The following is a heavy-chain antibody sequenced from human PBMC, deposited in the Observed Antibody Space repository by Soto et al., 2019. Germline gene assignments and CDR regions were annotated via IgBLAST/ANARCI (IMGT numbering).Heavy chain of an antibody. CDR2: IYAGDSDT. V-gene: IGHV5-51*01. J-gene: IGHJ4*02. D-gene: IGHD1-26*01. CDR1: GYSFASYW. CDR3: ARVLIATPESLDF. Sequence: GESLKISCKGSGYSFASYWIDWVRQMPGKGLEWMGIIYAGDSDTKYSPSFRGQVTISADKSISTAYLQWSSLKASDSAMYYCARVLIATPESLDFWGQGTLVTVSS.